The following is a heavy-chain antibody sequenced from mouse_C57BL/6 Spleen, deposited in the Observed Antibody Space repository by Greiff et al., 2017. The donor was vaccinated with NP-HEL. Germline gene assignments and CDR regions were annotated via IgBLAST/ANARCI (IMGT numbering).Heavy chain of an antibody. CDR3: ARGGDEVAY. J-gene: IGHJ3*01. CDR1: GYAFSSSW. CDR2: IYPGDGDT. D-gene: IGHD3-3*01. Sequence: QVQLQQSGPELVKPGASVKISCKASGYAFSSSWMNWVKQRPGKGLEWIGRIYPGDGDTNYNGKFKGKATLTADKSSSTAYMQLSSRTSEDSAVYFCARGGDEVAYWGQGTLVTVSA. V-gene: IGHV1-82*01.